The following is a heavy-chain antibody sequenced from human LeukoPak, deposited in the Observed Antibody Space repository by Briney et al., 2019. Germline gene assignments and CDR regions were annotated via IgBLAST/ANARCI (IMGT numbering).Heavy chain of an antibody. J-gene: IGHJ4*02. CDR2: ISGDGGST. Sequence: GGSQRLSCAASGFTFDDYAMHWVRQAPGKGLEWVSLISGDGGSTYYADSVKGRFTISRDNSKNSLYLQMNSLRTEDTALYYCAKIPQINYYDSSGLDGYWGQGTLVTVSS. CDR1: GFTFDDYA. V-gene: IGHV3-43*02. D-gene: IGHD3-22*01. CDR3: AKIPQINYYDSSGLDGY.